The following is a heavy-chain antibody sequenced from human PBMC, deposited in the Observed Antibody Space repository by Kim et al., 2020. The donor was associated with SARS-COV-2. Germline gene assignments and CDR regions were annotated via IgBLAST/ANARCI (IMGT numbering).Heavy chain of an antibody. Sequence: ASVKVSCKASGYTFTGYYMHWVRQAPGQGLEWMGRINPNSGGTNYAQKFQGRVTMTRDTSISTAYMELSRLRSDDTAVYYCARTDPREPSSSWRNWGQGTLVTVSS. D-gene: IGHD6-13*01. CDR1: GYTFTGYY. J-gene: IGHJ4*02. V-gene: IGHV1-2*06. CDR2: INPNSGGT. CDR3: ARTDPREPSSSWRN.